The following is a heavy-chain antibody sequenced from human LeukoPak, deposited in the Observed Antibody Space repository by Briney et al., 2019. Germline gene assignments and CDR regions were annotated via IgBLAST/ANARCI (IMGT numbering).Heavy chain of an antibody. CDR1: GFTFSSYA. D-gene: IGHD4-23*01. CDR3: ARSSYGGNLNWFDP. V-gene: IGHV3-64*01. Sequence: GGSLRLSCAASGFTFSSYAMHWVRQAPGKGLEYVSAISSNGGSAYYANSVKGRFTISRDNSKNTLYLQMGSLRAEDMAVYYCARSSYGGNLNWFDPWGQGTLVTVSS. J-gene: IGHJ5*02. CDR2: ISSNGGSA.